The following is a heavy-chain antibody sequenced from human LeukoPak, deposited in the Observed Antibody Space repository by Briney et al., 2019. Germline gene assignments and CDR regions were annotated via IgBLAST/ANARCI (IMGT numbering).Heavy chain of an antibody. V-gene: IGHV4-31*03. D-gene: IGHD6-13*01. J-gene: IGHJ4*02. Sequence: SETLSLTCTVSGGSISSGGYYWSWIRQHPGKGLEWIGYIYYSGSTYYNPSLKSRVTISVDTSKNQFSLKLSSVTAADTAVYYCARGIAAAGEFDYWGQGTLVTVPS. CDR2: IYYSGST. CDR1: GGSISSGGYY. CDR3: ARGIAAAGEFDY.